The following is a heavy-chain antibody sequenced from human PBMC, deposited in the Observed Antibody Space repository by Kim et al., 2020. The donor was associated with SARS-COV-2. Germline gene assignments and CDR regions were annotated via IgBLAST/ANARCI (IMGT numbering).Heavy chain of an antibody. V-gene: IGHV3-23*01. J-gene: IGHJ4*02. CDR3: TKDGPAARLVDH. CDR1: GFTFSSYV. Sequence: GGSLRLSCTASGFTFSSYVMGWVRQAPERGLEWVSAILGGGSETFYTDSVKGRFTISRDNSKSTLYLQMNSLRAEDTAVYYCTKDGPAARLVDHWGQGTLVTVSS. CDR2: ILGGGSET. D-gene: IGHD2-2*01.